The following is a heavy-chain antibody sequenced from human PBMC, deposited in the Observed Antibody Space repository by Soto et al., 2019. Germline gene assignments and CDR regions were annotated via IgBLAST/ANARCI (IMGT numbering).Heavy chain of an antibody. CDR1: GGTLSSFITYP. Sequence: QVQLVQSGPEVKKPGSSVKVSCKTSGGTLSSFITYPINWVRQAPGQGPAWMGGIVPNVGTVNYAQRFQSSVTITADNSTSTSYMELNNLRSEDTALYYCARRDTSGFLRYFDTWCQGTLVTVS. D-gene: IGHD3-3*01. CDR3: ARRDTSGFLRYFDT. J-gene: IGHJ4*02. V-gene: IGHV1-69*06. CDR2: IVPNVGTV.